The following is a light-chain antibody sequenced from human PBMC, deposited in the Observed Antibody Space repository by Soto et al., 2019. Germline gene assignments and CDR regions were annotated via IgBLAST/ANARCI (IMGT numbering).Light chain of an antibody. CDR2: DTS. CDR1: QSVSRY. Sequence: EIGLTQSPATLSLSPGERATLSCRASQSVSRYLAWYQQKPGQAPRLVIHDTSTRATGVPETFSGSGSGTEFTLIISTLEPEDFATYYCQQRFSWPPTFGGGTHIEIK. CDR3: QQRFSWPPT. J-gene: IGKJ4*01. V-gene: IGKV3-11*01.